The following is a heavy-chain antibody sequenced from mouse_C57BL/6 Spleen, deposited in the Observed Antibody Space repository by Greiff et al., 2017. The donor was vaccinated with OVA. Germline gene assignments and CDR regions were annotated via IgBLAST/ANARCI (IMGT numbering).Heavy chain of an antibody. CDR3: ARRANWSYYYAMDY. Sequence: VQLQQSGPELVKPGASVKISCKASGYAFSSSWMNWVKQRPGKGLEWIGRIYPGDGDTNYNGKFKGKATLTADKSSSTAYMQLSSLTSEDSAVYFCARRANWSYYYAMDYWGQGTSVTVSS. D-gene: IGHD4-1*01. CDR1: GYAFSSSW. V-gene: IGHV1-82*01. CDR2: IYPGDGDT. J-gene: IGHJ4*01.